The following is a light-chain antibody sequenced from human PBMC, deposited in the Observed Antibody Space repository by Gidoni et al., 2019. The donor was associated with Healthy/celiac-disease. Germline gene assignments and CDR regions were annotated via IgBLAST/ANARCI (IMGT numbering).Light chain of an antibody. CDR2: AAS. CDR3: QQSYSTPRT. J-gene: IGKJ2*01. Sequence: DIQMTQSPSSLSASVVDRVTITCRASQSIISYLNWYQQNPGKAPKLLIYAASSLQSGVPSMFSGSGSGTDFTLTISRLQPEDFATYYCQQSYSTPRTFGQGTKLEIK. V-gene: IGKV1-39*01. CDR1: QSIISY.